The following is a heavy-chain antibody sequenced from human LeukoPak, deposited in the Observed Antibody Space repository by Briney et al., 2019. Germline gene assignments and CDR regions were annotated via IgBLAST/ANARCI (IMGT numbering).Heavy chain of an antibody. Sequence: PSETLSLTCTVSGGSINSGSYYWSWFRQRPGEGLEWIAYIHHSGSTYYNPSLKSPTIISIDTSKSQFSLKVTSVTAADTAVYYCARAYDSSGYYYYYYFDFWGQGTLVTVSS. CDR3: ARAYDSSGYYYYYYFDF. CDR2: IHHSGST. CDR1: GGSINSGSYY. D-gene: IGHD3-22*01. J-gene: IGHJ4*02. V-gene: IGHV4-31*01.